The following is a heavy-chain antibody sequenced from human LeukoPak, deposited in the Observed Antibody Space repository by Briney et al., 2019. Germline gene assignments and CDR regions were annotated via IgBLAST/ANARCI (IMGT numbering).Heavy chain of an antibody. D-gene: IGHD4-17*01. J-gene: IGHJ4*02. CDR1: GFTFSSYA. Sequence: GGSLRLSCAASGFTFSSYAMHWVRQAPGKGLEWVAFIRYDGSNKYYADSVKGRFTISRDNAKNSLYVQMNSLRAEDTAVYYCARGPGHGHYFDYWGQGTLLNGSS. V-gene: IGHV3-30*02. CDR3: ARGPGHGHYFDY. CDR2: IRYDGSNK.